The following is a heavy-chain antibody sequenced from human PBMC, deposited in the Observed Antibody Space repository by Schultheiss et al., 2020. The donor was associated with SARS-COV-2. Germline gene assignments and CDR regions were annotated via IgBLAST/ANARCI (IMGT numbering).Heavy chain of an antibody. J-gene: IGHJ3*02. D-gene: IGHD6-13*01. V-gene: IGHV4-61*01. Sequence: SETLSLTCSVSGGSISTARYYWSWIRQPPGKGLEWIGYIYHSGNTNYNPSFKSRVTISVDTSKNQFSLKLSSVTAADTAVYYCARGMSAYSSSRPQAFDIWGQGTMVTVSS. CDR3: ARGMSAYSSSRPQAFDI. CDR1: GGSISTARYY. CDR2: IYHSGNT.